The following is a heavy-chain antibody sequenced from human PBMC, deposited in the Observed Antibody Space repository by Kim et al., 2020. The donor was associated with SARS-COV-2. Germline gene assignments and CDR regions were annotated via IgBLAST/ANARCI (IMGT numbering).Heavy chain of an antibody. D-gene: IGHD6-13*01. CDR3: ARATLSSSSWWRY. J-gene: IGHJ4*02. Sequence: YNPSLKSRVTISVDTSKNQCSLKLSSVTAADTAVYYCARATLSSSSWWRYWGQGTLVTVSS. V-gene: IGHV4-30-2*04.